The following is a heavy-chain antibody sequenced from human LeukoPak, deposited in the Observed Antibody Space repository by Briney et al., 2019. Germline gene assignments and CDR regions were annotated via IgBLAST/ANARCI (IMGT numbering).Heavy chain of an antibody. CDR2: INHSGGT. Sequence: SETLSLTCAVYGGSFSGYYWSWIRQPPGKGLEWIGEINHSGGTNYNPSLKSRVTISVDTSKNQFSLKLSSVTAADTAVYYCARGPSIAALDFDYWGQGTLVTVSS. CDR3: ARGPSIAALDFDY. V-gene: IGHV4-34*01. J-gene: IGHJ4*02. D-gene: IGHD6-13*01. CDR1: GGSFSGYY.